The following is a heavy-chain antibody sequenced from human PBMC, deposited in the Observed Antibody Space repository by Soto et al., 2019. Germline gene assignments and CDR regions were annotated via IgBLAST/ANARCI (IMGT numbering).Heavy chain of an antibody. CDR1: GGTFSSYT. D-gene: IGHD3-9*01. CDR3: ARAAYYDILTGYRPYYYYYYMVV. V-gene: IGHV1-69*02. Sequence: QVQLVQSGAEVKKPGSSVKVSCKASGGTFSSYTISWVRQAPGQGLEWMGRIIPILGIANYAQKFQGRVTITAEKSTSTAYMELSSLRSEDTAVYYCARAAYYDILTGYRPYYYYYYMVVWGKGTTVTVSS. CDR2: IIPILGIA. J-gene: IGHJ6*03.